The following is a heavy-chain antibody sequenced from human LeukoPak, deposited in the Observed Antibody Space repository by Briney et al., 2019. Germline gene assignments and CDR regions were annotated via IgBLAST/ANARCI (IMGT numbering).Heavy chain of an antibody. J-gene: IGHJ3*01. Sequence: GGSLRLSCAASGFTFSSYWMSWVRQAPGKGLEWVANIKQDGSEKYYVDSVKGRFTISRDNAKNSLYLQMNSLRAEDTAVYYCAGATYGSGWYNAFDVWGQGTMVTVSS. D-gene: IGHD6-19*01. V-gene: IGHV3-7*01. CDR1: GFTFSSYW. CDR2: IKQDGSEK. CDR3: AGATYGSGWYNAFDV.